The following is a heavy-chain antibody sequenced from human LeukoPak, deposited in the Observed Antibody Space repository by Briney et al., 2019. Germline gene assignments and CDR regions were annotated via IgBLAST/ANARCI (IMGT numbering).Heavy chain of an antibody. J-gene: IGHJ3*02. CDR1: GGSISSYY. CDR3: ARDRGSSTYDAFDI. V-gene: IGHV4-59*01. Sequence: PSETLSLTCTVSGGSISSYYWSWIRQPPGKGLEWIGYIYYSGSTNYNPSLKSRVTISVDTSKNQFSLKLSSVTAADTAVYYCARDRGSSTYDAFDIWGQGTMVTVSS. CDR2: IYYSGST. D-gene: IGHD1-26*01.